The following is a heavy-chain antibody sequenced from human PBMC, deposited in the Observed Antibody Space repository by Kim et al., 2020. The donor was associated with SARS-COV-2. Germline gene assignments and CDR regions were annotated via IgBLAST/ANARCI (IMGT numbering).Heavy chain of an antibody. D-gene: IGHD3-10*01. V-gene: IGHV3-30*02. J-gene: IGHJ4*02. CDR3: AKDVDYGSGNYYLDS. Sequence: DSVKGRFTISRDNSKNTLYLQVSSLSAEDTAVYYCAKDVDYGSGNYYLDSGGQGTLVTVSS.